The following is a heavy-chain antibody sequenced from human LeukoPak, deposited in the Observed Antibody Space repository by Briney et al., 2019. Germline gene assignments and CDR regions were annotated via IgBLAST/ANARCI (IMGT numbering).Heavy chain of an antibody. Sequence: GGSLRLSCAASGFTFSTYSMNWVRQAPGKGLEWVAVISYDGSNKYYADSVKGRFTISRDNSKNTLYLQMNSLRAEDTAVYYCARDRALYCSSTSCYYYGMDVWGQGTTVTVSS. D-gene: IGHD2-2*01. CDR1: GFTFSTYS. CDR3: ARDRALYCSSTSCYYYGMDV. CDR2: ISYDGSNK. V-gene: IGHV3-30*03. J-gene: IGHJ6*02.